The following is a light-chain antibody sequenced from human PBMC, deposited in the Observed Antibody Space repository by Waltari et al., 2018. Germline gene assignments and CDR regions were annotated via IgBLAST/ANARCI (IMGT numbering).Light chain of an antibody. CDR1: QSVSRT. J-gene: IGKJ1*01. V-gene: IGKV3-20*01. Sequence: EIVLTQSPGTLSLSPGERATLSCRASQSVSRTLAWYQQKPVQAPRLLIYGASTRATGIPERFSGGGSGTDFSLTISRLEPEDFAVYYCQHYVRLPVTFGQGTKVEIK. CDR3: QHYVRLPVT. CDR2: GAS.